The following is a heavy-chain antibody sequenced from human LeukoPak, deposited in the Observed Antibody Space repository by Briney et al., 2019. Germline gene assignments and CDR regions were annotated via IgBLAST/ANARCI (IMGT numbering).Heavy chain of an antibody. Sequence: GGSLRLSCAASGFTFSSYSMSWIRQAPGKGPEWVASIKQDGTEKFYVDSLKGRFTISKDNAKNSLYLQMNNLRAEGTAVYYCAREEHSKYVYWGQGTLVTVSS. CDR3: AREEHSKYVY. CDR2: IKQDGTEK. CDR1: GFTFSSYS. V-gene: IGHV3-7*01. D-gene: IGHD4-11*01. J-gene: IGHJ4*02.